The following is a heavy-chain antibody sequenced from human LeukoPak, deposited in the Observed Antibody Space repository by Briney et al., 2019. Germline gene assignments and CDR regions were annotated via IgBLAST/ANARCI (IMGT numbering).Heavy chain of an antibody. CDR2: IRYDGSNK. D-gene: IGHD2-21*02. CDR3: AKDERLSIDY. V-gene: IGHV3-30*02. CDR1: GFTFSSYG. Sequence: GGSLRLSCAASGFTFSSYGMHWVRQAPGNGLDWVAFIRYDGSNKYYADSVKGRFTISRDNSKNTLYLQMNSLRAEDTAVYYCAKDERLSIDYWGQGTLVTVSS. J-gene: IGHJ4*02.